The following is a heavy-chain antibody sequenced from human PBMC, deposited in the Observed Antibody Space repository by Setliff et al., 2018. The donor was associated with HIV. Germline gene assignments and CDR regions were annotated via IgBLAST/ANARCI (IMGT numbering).Heavy chain of an antibody. V-gene: IGHV1-69*06. Sequence: SVKVSCKSSGGTSKTFALNWVRQAPGQGLEWMGRIIPMFGTSNYAQKFQSRITIVADKLTNTAYMELSSLRSDDTAIYYCARDRGWELSHPPFFDSWGQGTLVTVSS. J-gene: IGHJ4*02. D-gene: IGHD1-7*01. CDR1: GGTSKTFA. CDR3: ARDRGWELSHPPFFDS. CDR2: IIPMFGTS.